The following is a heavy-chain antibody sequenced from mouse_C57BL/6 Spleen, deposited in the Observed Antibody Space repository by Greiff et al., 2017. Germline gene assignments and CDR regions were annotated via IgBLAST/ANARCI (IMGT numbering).Heavy chain of an antibody. J-gene: IGHJ3*01. D-gene: IGHD2-5*01. CDR2: IRNKANNHAT. Sequence: EVHLVESGGGLVQPGGSMKLSCAASGFTFSDAWMDWVRQSPEKGLEWVAEIRNKANNHATYYAESVKGRFTISRDDSKSSVYLQMNSLRAEDTGIYYCTRRAYYSNPGAYWGQGTLVTVSA. CDR1: GFTFSDAW. V-gene: IGHV6-6*01. CDR3: TRRAYYSNPGAY.